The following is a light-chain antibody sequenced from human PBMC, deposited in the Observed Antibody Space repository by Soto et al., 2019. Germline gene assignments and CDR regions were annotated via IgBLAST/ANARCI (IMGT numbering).Light chain of an antibody. CDR3: GTWDSSLSAGRV. V-gene: IGLV1-51*01. Sequence: QSVLTQPPSGSAAPGPKGTISCSGSSSNIGNNYVSWYQQLPGTAPKLLIYDNNKRPSGIPDRFSGSKSGTSVTLGITGLQTGDEADYYCGTWDSSLSAGRVFGTGTKLTVL. CDR1: SSNIGNNY. CDR2: DNN. J-gene: IGLJ1*01.